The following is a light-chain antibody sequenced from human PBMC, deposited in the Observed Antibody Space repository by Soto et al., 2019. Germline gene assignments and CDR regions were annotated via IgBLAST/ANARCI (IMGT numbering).Light chain of an antibody. CDR3: MQALQTPLT. V-gene: IGKV2-28*01. CDR2: LGS. Sequence: DLVMTQSPLFLPVTPGEPASISCRSSQSLLHSNGYYYLDWYLQKPGQSPQLLIYLGSNRASGVPDRVSGSGSGTDFTLKISRVEAEDVGVYYCMQALQTPLTFGGGTKVEIK. J-gene: IGKJ4*01. CDR1: QSLLHSNGYYY.